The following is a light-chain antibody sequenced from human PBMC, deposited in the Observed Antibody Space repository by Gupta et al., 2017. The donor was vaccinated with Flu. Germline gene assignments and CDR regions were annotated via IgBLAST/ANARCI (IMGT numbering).Light chain of an antibody. CDR3: MQALQTPWT. CDR2: LGS. Sequence: DIVMPQSPLSLPVTPGEPASISCRSSQSLLHSNGYNYLDWYLQKPGQSPQLLICLGSIRASGVPDRFSGSGSGTDFTLKISRVEAEDVGVYYCMQALQTPWTFGQGTKVEI. J-gene: IGKJ1*01. V-gene: IGKV2-28*01. CDR1: QSLLHSNGYNY.